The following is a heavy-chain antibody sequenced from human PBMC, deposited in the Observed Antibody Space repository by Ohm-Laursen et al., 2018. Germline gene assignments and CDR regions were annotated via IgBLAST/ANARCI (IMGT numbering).Heavy chain of an antibody. CDR3: ASQPYGDYDY. Sequence: SLRLSCTASGFTFNNYWMSWVRQAPGKGLEWVANIKKDESEKYYVGSVKGRFTISRDNAKNSLYLQMNSLRAEDTAVYYCASQPYGDYDYWGQGTLVTVSS. CDR1: GFTFNNYW. V-gene: IGHV3-7*01. J-gene: IGHJ4*02. D-gene: IGHD4-17*01. CDR2: IKKDESEK.